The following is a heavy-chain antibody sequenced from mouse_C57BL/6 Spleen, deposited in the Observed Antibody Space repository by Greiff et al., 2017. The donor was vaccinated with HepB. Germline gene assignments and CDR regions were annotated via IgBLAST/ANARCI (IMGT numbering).Heavy chain of an antibody. J-gene: IGHJ4*01. CDR1: GYTFTDYY. CDR2: IYPGSGNT. D-gene: IGHD3-2*02. CDR3: ARTAQASMDY. V-gene: IGHV1-76*01. Sequence: QVQLKQSGAELVRPGASVKLSCKASGYTFTDYYINWVKQRPGQGLEWIARIYPGSGNTYYNEKFKGKATLTAEKSSSTAYMQLSSLTSADSAVCFCARTAQASMDYWGQGTSVTVSS.